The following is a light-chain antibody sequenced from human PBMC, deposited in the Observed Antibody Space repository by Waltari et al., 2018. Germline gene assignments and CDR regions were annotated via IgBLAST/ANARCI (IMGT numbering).Light chain of an antibody. J-gene: IGLJ1*01. CDR3: SSYAGSNDLKV. V-gene: IGLV2-8*01. Sequence: QSALTQPPSASGSPGQSVTISCTGPSRGVGGSADVSWYQQHPGKAPQLRIYEVSKRPSGVPDRFSGSKSGNTASLTVTGLQADDEADYYCSSYAGSNDLKVVGTGTKVTVL. CDR1: SRGVGGSAD. CDR2: EVS.